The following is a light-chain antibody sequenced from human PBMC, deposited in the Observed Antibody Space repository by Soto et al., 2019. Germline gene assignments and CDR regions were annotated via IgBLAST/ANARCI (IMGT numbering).Light chain of an antibody. CDR2: DVS. Sequence: QSALTQPASVSGSPGQSITISGTGTSSEVGGYNYFSWYQQHPGKAPKLMIYDVSKRLSGVSNRLSGSKSGNTAALTIAGLQAEDDADYSCSSYTSSSCSVVFGGGTQLTVL. J-gene: IGLJ2*01. CDR1: SSEVGGYNY. V-gene: IGLV2-14*01. CDR3: SSYTSSSCSVV.